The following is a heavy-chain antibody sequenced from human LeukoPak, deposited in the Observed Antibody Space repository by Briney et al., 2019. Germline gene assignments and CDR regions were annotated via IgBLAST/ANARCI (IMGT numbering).Heavy chain of an antibody. V-gene: IGHV3-30-3*01. CDR1: GFTFSRFP. CDR2: ISSDGSDK. J-gene: IGHJ4*02. CDR3: ARDYPADH. Sequence: GGSLRLSCAASGFTFSRFPMHWVRLAPGKGLEWVALISSDGSDKKYADSVKGRFTMSRDNSMNTPYLQMRSLRVEDTAVYYCARDYPADHWGQGTLVTVSS.